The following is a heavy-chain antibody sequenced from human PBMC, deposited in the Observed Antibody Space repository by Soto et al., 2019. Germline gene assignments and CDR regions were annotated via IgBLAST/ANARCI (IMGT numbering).Heavy chain of an antibody. V-gene: IGHV1-18*01. CDR2: ISAYNGNT. J-gene: IGHJ6*02. CDR1: GYTFTCYG. Sequence: ASVKVSCKASGYTFTCYGISWVRQAPGQGLEWMGWISAYNGNTNYAQKLQGRVTMTTDTSTSTAYMELRSLRSDDTVVYYCAREDGRSSYYYGMDVWGQGTTVTVSS. D-gene: IGHD4-17*01. CDR3: AREDGRSSYYYGMDV.